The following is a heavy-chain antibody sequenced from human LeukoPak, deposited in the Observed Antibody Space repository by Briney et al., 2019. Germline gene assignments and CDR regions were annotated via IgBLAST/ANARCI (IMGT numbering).Heavy chain of an antibody. CDR2: IYHSGST. D-gene: IGHD3-10*01. CDR3: ARAGSNGFDY. V-gene: IGHV4-30-2*01. Sequence: SQTLSLTCAVSGGSISSGGYSWSWIRQPPGKGLEWIGYIYHSGSTYYSPSLMSRVTISVDRSKNQFSLKLSSVTAADTAVYYCARAGSNGFDYWGQGTLVTVSS. J-gene: IGHJ4*02. CDR1: GGSISSGGYS.